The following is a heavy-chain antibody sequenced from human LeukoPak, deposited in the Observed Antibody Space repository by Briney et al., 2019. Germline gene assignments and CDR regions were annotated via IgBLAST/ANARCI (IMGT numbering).Heavy chain of an antibody. CDR3: ARVNPSSGSYLSWFDP. Sequence: SETLSLTCTVSGDSISSYYWSWIRQPPGKGLEWIGYIHYSGSTKYNPSLKSRVTISLDTSKNQFSLKLTSVTAADAAVYYCARVNPSSGSYLSWFDPWGQGILVTVSS. CDR1: GDSISSYY. D-gene: IGHD3-10*01. V-gene: IGHV4-59*01. J-gene: IGHJ5*02. CDR2: IHYSGST.